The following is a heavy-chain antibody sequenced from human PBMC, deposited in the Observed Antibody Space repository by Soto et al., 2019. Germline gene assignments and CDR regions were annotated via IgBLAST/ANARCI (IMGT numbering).Heavy chain of an antibody. Sequence: SETLSLTCTVSGGSISSGGYYWSWIRQHPGKGLEWIGYIYYSGSTYYNPSLKSRVTISVDTSKNQFSLKLSSVTAADTAVYYCARDRRVTGTTSWFDPWGQGTLVTVSS. V-gene: IGHV4-31*03. J-gene: IGHJ5*02. CDR3: ARDRRVTGTTSWFDP. D-gene: IGHD1-7*01. CDR1: GGSISSGGYY. CDR2: IYYSGST.